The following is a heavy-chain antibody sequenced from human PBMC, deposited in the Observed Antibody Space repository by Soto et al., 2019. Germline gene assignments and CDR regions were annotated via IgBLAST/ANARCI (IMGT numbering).Heavy chain of an antibody. V-gene: IGHV1-69*13. J-gene: IGHJ3*02. Sequence: SVKVSCKASGGTFSSYAISWVRQAPGQGLEWMGGIIPIFGTANYAQKFQGRVTITADESTSTAYMELSSLRSEDTAVYYCARDGENWNDEDDFDIWGQGTMVTVSS. CDR2: IIPIFGTA. CDR1: GGTFSSYA. D-gene: IGHD1-1*01. CDR3: ARDGENWNDEDDFDI.